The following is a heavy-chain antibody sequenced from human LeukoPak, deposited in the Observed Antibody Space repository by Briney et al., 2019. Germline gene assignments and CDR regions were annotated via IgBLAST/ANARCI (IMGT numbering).Heavy chain of an antibody. CDR1: GFSFNKYW. Sequence: PGGSLRLSCVDSGFSFNKYWMSWVRQAPGTGLEWLANINDDGSQKYYVDSVKGRFTISRDNAKNSVYLQMNSLRAEDTALYYCARGLATTGAYWGQGTLVTVSS. J-gene: IGHJ4*02. CDR3: ARGLATTGAY. D-gene: IGHD1/OR15-1a*01. V-gene: IGHV3-7*01. CDR2: INDDGSQK.